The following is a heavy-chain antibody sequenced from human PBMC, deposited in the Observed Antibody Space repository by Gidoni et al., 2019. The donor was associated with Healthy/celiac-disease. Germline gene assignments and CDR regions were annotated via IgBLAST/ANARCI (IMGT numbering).Heavy chain of an antibody. CDR2: ISWNSGSI. V-gene: IGHV3-9*01. D-gene: IGHD4-4*01. Sequence: EVQLVESGGGLVQPGRSLRLSCAASGFTFDDYAMHWVRQAPGKGLEWVSGISWNSGSIGYADSVKGRFTISRDNAKNSLYLQMNSLRAEDTALYYCAKDYYSNYVKGGMDVWGQGTTVTVSS. CDR1: GFTFDDYA. J-gene: IGHJ6*02. CDR3: AKDYYSNYVKGGMDV.